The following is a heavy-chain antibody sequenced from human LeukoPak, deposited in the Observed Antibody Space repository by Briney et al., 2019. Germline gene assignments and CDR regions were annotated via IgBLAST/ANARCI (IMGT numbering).Heavy chain of an antibody. CDR2: IYSGGRT. D-gene: IGHD2-21*01. V-gene: IGHV3-66*02. CDR1: GLTVSSDY. J-gene: IGHJ4*02. Sequence: QPGGSLRLSCAASGLTVSSDYMSCVRQAPGKRLEWVSGIYSGGRTYHADSVKGRFTISRDNSKNTVYLQMNGLRAEDTAVYYCARALLARERYFGNWGQGTLVTVSS. CDR3: ARALLARERYFGN.